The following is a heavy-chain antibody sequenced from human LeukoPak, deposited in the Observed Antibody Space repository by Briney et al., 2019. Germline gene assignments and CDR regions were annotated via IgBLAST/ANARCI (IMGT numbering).Heavy chain of an antibody. CDR3: ARDWARYDSSGYKIDY. D-gene: IGHD3-22*01. V-gene: IGHV1-18*01. Sequence: ASVKVSCKASGYTFTSYGISWVRQAPGQGLEWVGWISAYNGNTNYAQELQGRVTMTTDTSTSTAYMELRSLRSDDTAVYYCARDWARYDSSGYKIDYWGQGTLVTVSS. CDR2: ISAYNGNT. CDR1: GYTFTSYG. J-gene: IGHJ4*02.